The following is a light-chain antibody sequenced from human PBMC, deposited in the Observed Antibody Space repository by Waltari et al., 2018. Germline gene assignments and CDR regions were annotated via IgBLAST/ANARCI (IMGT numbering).Light chain of an antibody. CDR1: YSFITTY. CDR3: QLYSSSLYT. Sequence: IVLTQFPVTLSLSPGERATLSCRASYSFITTYLAWHQQKPGQAPRLLIYAAATSAPVTADMCSGRESGTDFTITISRLEPEDVAVYFCQLYSSSLYTFGQGTKLEIK. J-gene: IGKJ2*01. V-gene: IGKV3-20*01. CDR2: AAA.